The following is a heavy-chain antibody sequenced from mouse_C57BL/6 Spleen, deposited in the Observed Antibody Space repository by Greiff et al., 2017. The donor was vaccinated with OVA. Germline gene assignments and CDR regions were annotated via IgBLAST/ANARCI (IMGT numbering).Heavy chain of an antibody. J-gene: IGHJ3*01. CDR3: ARDQPGTWFAY. CDR1: GFTFSSYA. D-gene: IGHD4-1*01. Sequence: EVKLMESGGGLVKPGGSLKLSCAASGFTFSSYAMSWVRQTPEKRLEWVATISDGGSYTYYPDNVKGRFTISRDNAKNNLYLQMSHLKSEDTAMYYCARDQPGTWFAYWGQGTLVTVSA. CDR2: ISDGGSYT. V-gene: IGHV5-4*01.